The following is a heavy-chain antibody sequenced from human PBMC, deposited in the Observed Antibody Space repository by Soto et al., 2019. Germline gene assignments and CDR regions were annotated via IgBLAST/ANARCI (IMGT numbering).Heavy chain of an antibody. CDR2: ILQSGGT. D-gene: IGHD5-18*01. CDR1: GGSINNGAYF. J-gene: IGHJ4*02. CDR3: ARRRKGQPTYFDL. V-gene: IGHV4-30-2*06. Sequence: QLQLKESGSGLLRPSQTLSLTCAVSGGSINNGAYFWTWIRQSPGKGLEWVGYILQSGGTFYNPSLRSRATISLERSRNQFSLKLTSVMAADTAVYFCARRRKGQPTYFDLWGQGILVAVSS.